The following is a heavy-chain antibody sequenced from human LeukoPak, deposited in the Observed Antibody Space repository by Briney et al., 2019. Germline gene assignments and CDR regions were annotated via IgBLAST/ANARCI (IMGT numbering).Heavy chain of an antibody. Sequence: GGSLRLSCAASGFTFSSCAMSWVRQAPGKGLEWVSAISGSGGSTYYADSVKGRFTISRDNSKNTLYPQMNSLRAEDTAVYYCAKDPTDFDSSGQTYFDYWGQGTLVTVSS. CDR1: GFTFSSCA. CDR2: ISGSGGST. J-gene: IGHJ4*02. V-gene: IGHV3-23*01. CDR3: AKDPTDFDSSGQTYFDY. D-gene: IGHD3-22*01.